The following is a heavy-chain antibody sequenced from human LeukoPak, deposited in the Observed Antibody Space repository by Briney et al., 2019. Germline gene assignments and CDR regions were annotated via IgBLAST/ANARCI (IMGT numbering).Heavy chain of an antibody. Sequence: ASVKVSCKASGYTFTSYGISWVRQAPGQGLEWMGWINPNSGGTNYAQKFQGRVTMTRDTSISTAYMELSRLRSDDTAVYYCARVDYYDSSGYDAFDIWGQGTMVTVSS. CDR3: ARVDYYDSSGYDAFDI. J-gene: IGHJ3*02. CDR1: GYTFTSYG. V-gene: IGHV1-2*02. CDR2: INPNSGGT. D-gene: IGHD3-22*01.